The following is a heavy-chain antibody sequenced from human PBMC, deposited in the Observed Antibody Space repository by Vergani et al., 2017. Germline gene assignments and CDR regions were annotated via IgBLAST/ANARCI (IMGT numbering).Heavy chain of an antibody. V-gene: IGHV1-69*13. CDR3: GRGRGALVSTSLPGH. CDR1: GGTFSSYA. Sequence: QVQLVQSGAEVKKPGSSVKVSCKASGGTFSSYAISWVRQAPGQGLEWMGRIIGIFGTANYAQKFQGRVTITADESTSTVYMKLSSLRSEDTAVYYCGRGRGALVSTSLPGHWGQGTLVTVSS. J-gene: IGHJ4*02. CDR2: IIGIFGTA. D-gene: IGHD2-2*01.